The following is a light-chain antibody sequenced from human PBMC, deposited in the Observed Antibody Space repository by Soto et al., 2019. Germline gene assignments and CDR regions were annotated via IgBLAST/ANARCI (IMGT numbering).Light chain of an antibody. CDR1: HSVEYNY. Sequence: IGLTQSPGTLPLSPGERATLSCSASHSVEYNYLDWYLQKPGQAPRLLIYGASNRATGIPDRFSGSGSGTDFTLTISRLEAEDVAVYSCHQYINAPQTFGQGTKVDIK. J-gene: IGKJ1*01. CDR2: GAS. V-gene: IGKV3-20*01. CDR3: HQYINAPQT.